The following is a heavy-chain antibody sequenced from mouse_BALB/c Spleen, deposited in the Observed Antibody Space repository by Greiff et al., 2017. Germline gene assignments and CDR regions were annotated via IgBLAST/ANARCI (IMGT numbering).Heavy chain of an antibody. D-gene: IGHD4-1*01. CDR3: ARLTGTHYYAMDY. J-gene: IGHJ4*01. CDR1: GYSITSDYA. Sequence: EVQLVESGPGLVKPSQSLSLTCTVTGYSITSDYAWNWIRQFPGNKLEWMGYISYSGSTSYNPSLKSRISITRDTSKNQFFLQLNSVTTEDTATYYCARLTGTHYYAMDYWGQGTSVTVSS. CDR2: ISYSGST. V-gene: IGHV3-2*02.